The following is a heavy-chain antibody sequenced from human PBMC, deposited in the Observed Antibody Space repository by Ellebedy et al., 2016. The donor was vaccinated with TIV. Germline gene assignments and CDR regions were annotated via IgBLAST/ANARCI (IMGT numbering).Heavy chain of an antibody. J-gene: IGHJ4*02. CDR3: ARRGTVAVRGHGFDY. Sequence: ASVKVSCKASGGTFSSYAISWVRQAPGQGLEWMGGIIPIFGTANYAQKFQGRVTITADESTSTAYMELSSLRSEDTAVYYCARRGTVAVRGHGFDYWGQGTLVTVSS. V-gene: IGHV1-69*13. CDR2: IIPIFGTA. CDR1: GGTFSSYA. D-gene: IGHD6-19*01.